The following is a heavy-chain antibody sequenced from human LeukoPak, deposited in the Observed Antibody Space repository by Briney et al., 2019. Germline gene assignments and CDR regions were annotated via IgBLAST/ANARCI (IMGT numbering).Heavy chain of an antibody. D-gene: IGHD1-14*01. CDR3: ASSGGEMHYYYYYMDV. CDR1: GGSISSGSYY. J-gene: IGHJ6*03. CDR2: IYTSGST. Sequence: PSETLSLTCTVSGGSISSGSYYWSWIRQPAGKGLEWIGRIYTSGSTNYNPSLKSRVTISVDTSKNQFSLKLSSVTAADTAVYYCASSGGEMHYYYYYMDVWGKGTTVTVSS. V-gene: IGHV4-61*02.